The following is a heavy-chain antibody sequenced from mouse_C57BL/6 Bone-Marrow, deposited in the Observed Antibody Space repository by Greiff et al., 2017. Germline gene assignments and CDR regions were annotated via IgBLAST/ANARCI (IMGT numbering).Heavy chain of an antibody. CDR3: AREDDCCGAYEGDY. J-gene: IGHJ4*01. D-gene: IGHD6-5*01. Sequence: QVQLQQSGAELVRPGASVKLSCKASGYTFTSYGIRWVKQRPGQGLEWIGEIYPRSGSTNYNEKFKGKATLTADKSSSTAYMQLRSLTSEDSAVYCCAREDDCCGAYEGDYWGQGTSVTGSS. CDR2: IYPRSGST. V-gene: IGHV1-81*01. CDR1: GYTFTSYG.